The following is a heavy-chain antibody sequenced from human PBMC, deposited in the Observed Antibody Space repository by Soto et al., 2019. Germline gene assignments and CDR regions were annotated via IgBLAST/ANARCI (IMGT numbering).Heavy chain of an antibody. V-gene: IGHV3-23*01. J-gene: IGHJ4*02. Sequence: EVQLLESGGGLVQPGGSLRLSCAASGFTFSIYAMSWVRQAPGKWLEWVSAISGSGDSTHYADSVKGRFTISRDNSKDTLYLQMNSLKVEDTAVYYCAKDEGEYSSNFDYWGQGTLVTVSS. D-gene: IGHD5-18*01. CDR3: AKDEGEYSSNFDY. CDR2: ISGSGDST. CDR1: GFTFSIYA.